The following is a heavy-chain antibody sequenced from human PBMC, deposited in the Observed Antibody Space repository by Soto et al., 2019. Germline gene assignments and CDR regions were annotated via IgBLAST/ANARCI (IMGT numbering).Heavy chain of an antibody. CDR2: ISVNNGNT. CDR3: ARDPRMYYYDTTCSPIDN. V-gene: IGHV1-18*01. D-gene: IGHD3-22*01. CDR1: GYTFTSCS. Sequence: ASVKVSCKASGYTFTSCSVSWVRQAPGQGLEWMGWISVNNGNTNYAQKFQGRVTMTTDTYTSTAYMELRSLKSDDTAVYYCARDPRMYYYDTTCSPIDNWGPGTLVTVSS. J-gene: IGHJ4*02.